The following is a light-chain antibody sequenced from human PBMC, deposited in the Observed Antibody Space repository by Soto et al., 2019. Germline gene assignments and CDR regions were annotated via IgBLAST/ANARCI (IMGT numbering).Light chain of an antibody. Sequence: EIVMTQSPATLSVSPGERATLACRASQSVSSNLAWNQQKPGQTPKLLIYVASTRATGIPARFSGRGSGTEFTLTISSLQSEDFAVYYGQQYNVWPLTFGGGTKVEFK. J-gene: IGKJ4*01. CDR3: QQYNVWPLT. CDR2: VAS. CDR1: QSVSSN. V-gene: IGKV3-15*01.